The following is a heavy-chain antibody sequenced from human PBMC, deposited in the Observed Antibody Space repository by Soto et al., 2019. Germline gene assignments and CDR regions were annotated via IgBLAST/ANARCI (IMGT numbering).Heavy chain of an antibody. CDR2: MTPSGSSS. CDR1: GFTFSDHY. CDR3: ARESSGNYFAFDL. J-gene: IGHJ3*01. V-gene: IGHV3-11*01. D-gene: IGHD1-26*01. Sequence: QVQLVESGGDLVKPGGSLRLSCAASGFTFSDHYMSWIRQAPGKGLEWISYMTPSGSSSSYADSVKGRFTISRDNAKNSLYLQMNSLRGDDTAVYSCARESSGNYFAFDLWGQGTMVTVSS.